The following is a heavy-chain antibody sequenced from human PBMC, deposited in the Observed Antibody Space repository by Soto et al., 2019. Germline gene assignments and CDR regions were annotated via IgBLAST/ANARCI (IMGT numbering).Heavy chain of an antibody. Sequence: SETLSLTCPVSGGSISSGGYYWSWIRQHPGKGLEWIGYIFYTGTTYYNPSLKSRVSISVDTSKNQFSLKLTSVTAADTAIYYCARDRVRRDNKQYGMDVCGEGTTVTVSS. V-gene: IGHV4-31*03. J-gene: IGHJ6*02. CDR2: IFYTGTT. D-gene: IGHD2-21*01. CDR1: GGSISSGGYY. CDR3: ARDRVRRDNKQYGMDV.